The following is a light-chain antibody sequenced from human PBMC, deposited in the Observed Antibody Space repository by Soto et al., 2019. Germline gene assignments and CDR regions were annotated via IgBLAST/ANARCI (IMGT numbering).Light chain of an antibody. CDR2: EVT. CDR1: SSDIGGCNF. CDR3: GTWESYLSVGV. J-gene: IGLJ3*02. Sequence: QSALTQPASVSGSPGQSVTISCTGTSSDIGGCNFVCWHQQNPGRAPKLMIYEVTNRPSGVSNRCSGSKSGTSATLGIAGLQTADEADYYCGTWESYLSVGVFGGGTKLTVL. V-gene: IGLV2-14*01.